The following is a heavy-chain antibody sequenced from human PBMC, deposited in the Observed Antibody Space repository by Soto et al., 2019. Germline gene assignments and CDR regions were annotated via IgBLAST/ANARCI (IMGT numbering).Heavy chain of an antibody. CDR2: IYYSGST. CDR1: GGSISSNY. D-gene: IGHD1-26*01. J-gene: IGHJ4*02. V-gene: IGHV4-59*08. CDR3: ARHGRDGNNYYREIDY. Sequence: SETLSLTCTVSGGSISSNYWSWIRQAPGKGLEWIGNIYYSGSTNYNPSLKSRVTISVDTSKNQFSLKLSSVTAGDTAVYYCARHGRDGNNYYREIDYWGQGTLVTVSS.